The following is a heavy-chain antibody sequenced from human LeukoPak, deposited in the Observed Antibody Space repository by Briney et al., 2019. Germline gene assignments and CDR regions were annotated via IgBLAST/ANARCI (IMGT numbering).Heavy chain of an antibody. CDR2: IWYDGSNI. CDR1: GISFSSHG. D-gene: IGHD3-22*01. Sequence: PGTSLRLSCAASGISFSSHGMHWVRQAPGEGLEWVAVIWYDGSNIYYADSVKGRFTISRDNSKNTLYLQMNSLRAEDTALYYCARARNDYDSNGFSPLDYWGQGTLVTVSS. J-gene: IGHJ4*02. V-gene: IGHV3-33*01. CDR3: ARARNDYDSNGFSPLDY.